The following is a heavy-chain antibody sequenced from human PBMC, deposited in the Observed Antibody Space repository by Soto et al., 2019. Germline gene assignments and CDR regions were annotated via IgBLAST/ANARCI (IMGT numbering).Heavy chain of an antibody. CDR3: AKGGGGSFFDY. CDR2: ISDSGGST. V-gene: IGHV3-23*01. CDR1: GFPFSSYA. Sequence: EVQLLESGGGLVQPGGSLRLACAASGFPFSSYAMTWVRQAPGKGLEWVSAISDSGGSTFYADSVKGRFTIYRDKSKNTVYLQVNSLIAEDTAVYYCAKGGGGSFFDYWGQGTLVTVSS. J-gene: IGHJ4*02. D-gene: IGHD2-15*01.